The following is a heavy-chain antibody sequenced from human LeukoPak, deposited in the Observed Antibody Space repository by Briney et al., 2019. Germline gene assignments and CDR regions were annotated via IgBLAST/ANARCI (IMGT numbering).Heavy chain of an antibody. CDR1: GGSISSYY. J-gene: IGHJ6*03. CDR2: IYYSGST. D-gene: IGHD2-15*01. V-gene: IGHV4-59*01. CDR3: ARADCSGGSCYSGIRDYMDV. Sequence: PSETLSLTCTVSGGSISSYYWSWIRQPPGKGLEWIGYIYYSGSTNYNPSLMSRVTISVDTSKNQFSLKLSSVTAADTAVYYCARADCSGGSCYSGIRDYMDVWGKGTTVTVSS.